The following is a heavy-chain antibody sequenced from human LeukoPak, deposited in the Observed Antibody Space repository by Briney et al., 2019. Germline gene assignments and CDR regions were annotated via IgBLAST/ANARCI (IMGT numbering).Heavy chain of an antibody. CDR1: GFTFSSYS. V-gene: IGHV3-21*01. CDR2: ISSGSSYI. D-gene: IGHD3-22*01. CDR3: ARDQGDYYDSSGYPLDY. J-gene: IGHJ4*02. Sequence: GGSLRLSCAASGFTFSSYSMNWVRQAPGKGLEWVSSISSGSSYIYYTDSVKDRFTISRDNAKNSLYLQINNLRAEDTAVYYCARDQGDYYDSSGYPLDYWGQGALVTVSS.